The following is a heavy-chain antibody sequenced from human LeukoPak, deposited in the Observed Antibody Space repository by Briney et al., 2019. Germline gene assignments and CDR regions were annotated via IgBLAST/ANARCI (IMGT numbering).Heavy chain of an antibody. Sequence: ASVKVSCTASGYTFTSYDINWVRQATGQGLEWMGWMNPNSANTGYAQKFQGRVTMTRNISISTAYMELTSLRSEDTAVYYCASRATKALTGYYKGMDVWGQGTTVTVSS. D-gene: IGHD3-9*01. CDR1: GYTFTSYD. CDR2: MNPNSANT. J-gene: IGHJ6*02. CDR3: ASRATKALTGYYKGMDV. V-gene: IGHV1-8*01.